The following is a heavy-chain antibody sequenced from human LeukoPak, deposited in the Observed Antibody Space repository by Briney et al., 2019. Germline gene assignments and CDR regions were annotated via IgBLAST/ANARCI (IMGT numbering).Heavy chain of an antibody. J-gene: IGHJ4*02. V-gene: IGHV3-23*01. CDR2: ISGSGGST. Sequence: PGGSLRLSCAASGFTFSSYAMSWVRQAPGKGLEWVSAISGSGGSTYYADSVKGRFTISRDNSKNTLYLQMNSLRAEDTAVYYCAKSPSPYIVGATRPFDYWGQGTLVTVSS. CDR1: GFTFSSYA. D-gene: IGHD1-26*01. CDR3: AKSPSPYIVGATRPFDY.